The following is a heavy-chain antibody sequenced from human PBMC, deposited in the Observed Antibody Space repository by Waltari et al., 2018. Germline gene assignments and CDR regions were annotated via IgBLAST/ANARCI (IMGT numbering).Heavy chain of an antibody. CDR1: GSTPTDLS. D-gene: IGHD1-26*01. Sequence: QVQLVQSGAEVTKPGASVKVSCNASGSTPTDLSMPCVRQAPGKGLEWMGGFDPEDGETIYAQKFQGRVTMTEDTSTDTAYMELSSLRSEDTAVYYCATGGRVGAILFDYWGQGTLVTVSS. J-gene: IGHJ4*02. V-gene: IGHV1-24*01. CDR3: ATGGRVGAILFDY. CDR2: FDPEDGET.